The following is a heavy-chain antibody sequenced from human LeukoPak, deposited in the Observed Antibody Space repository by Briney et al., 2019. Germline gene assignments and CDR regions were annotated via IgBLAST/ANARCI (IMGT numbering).Heavy chain of an antibody. CDR2: IIPIFGTA. CDR1: GGTFSSYA. Sequence: SVKVSCKASGGTFSSYAISWVRQAPGQGLEWMGGIIPIFGTANYAQKFQGRVTITTDESTSTAYMELSSLRSEDTAVYYCARGRRIQLWPTAFDIWGQGTMVTVSX. J-gene: IGHJ3*02. V-gene: IGHV1-69*05. CDR3: ARGRRIQLWPTAFDI. D-gene: IGHD5-18*01.